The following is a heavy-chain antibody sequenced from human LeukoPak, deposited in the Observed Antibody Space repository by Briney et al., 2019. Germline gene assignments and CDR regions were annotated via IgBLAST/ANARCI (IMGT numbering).Heavy chain of an antibody. V-gene: IGHV1-46*01. CDR1: GYTFTSYY. CDR3: ARAYYHDSSDYYFPLDY. J-gene: IGHJ4*02. D-gene: IGHD3-22*01. CDR2: INPSGGST. Sequence: ASVKVSCKASGYTFTSYYMHWVRQAPGQGLEWMGIINPSGGSTTYAQKFQGRVTMTRDTSSSTVYMELSSLRSEDTAVYYCARAYYHDSSDYYFPLDYWGQGTLVTVSS.